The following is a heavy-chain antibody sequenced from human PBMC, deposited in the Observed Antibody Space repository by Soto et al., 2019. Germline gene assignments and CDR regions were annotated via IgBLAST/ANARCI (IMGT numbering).Heavy chain of an antibody. J-gene: IGHJ5*02. CDR1: GDSVSSNTAS. Sequence: SQTLSLTCAISGDSVSSNTASWNWIRQSPSRGLEWLGRTYFRSKWYNDYAVSVKSRIIINPDTSNNQFSLQLNSVTPEDTAVYFCAKGDNLGPKTGYTFDPWGQGIMVTVSS. V-gene: IGHV6-1*01. D-gene: IGHD6-25*01. CDR3: AKGDNLGPKTGYTFDP. CDR2: TYFRSKWYN.